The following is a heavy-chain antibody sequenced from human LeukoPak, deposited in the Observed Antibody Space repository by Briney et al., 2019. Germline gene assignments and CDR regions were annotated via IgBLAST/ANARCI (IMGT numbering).Heavy chain of an antibody. D-gene: IGHD1-14*01. V-gene: IGHV3-23*03. J-gene: IGHJ4*02. CDR2: LYSDGNT. Sequence: GGPLRLSCADSGVTFSNYAMSWVRQAPGKGLEWVSVLYSDGNTKYADSVQGRFTISRDNSKNTLYLEMNSLSPDDTAVYYCARGVEPLAANTLAYWGQGTLVTVSS. CDR1: GVTFSNYA. CDR3: ARGVEPLAANTLAY.